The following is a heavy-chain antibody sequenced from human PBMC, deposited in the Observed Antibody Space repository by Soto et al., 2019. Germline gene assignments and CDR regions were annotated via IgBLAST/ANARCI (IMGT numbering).Heavy chain of an antibody. CDR3: ARDRPYCSSTSCYALGAFDI. J-gene: IGHJ3*02. CDR2: INPNSGGT. V-gene: IGHV1-2*04. CDR1: GYTFTGYY. Sequence: SVKVSCKASGYTFTGYYMHWVRQAPGQGHEWMGWINPNSGGTNYAQKFQGWVTMTRDTSISTAYMELSRLRSDDTAVYYCARDRPYCSSTSCYALGAFDIWGQGTMVTVSS. D-gene: IGHD2-2*01.